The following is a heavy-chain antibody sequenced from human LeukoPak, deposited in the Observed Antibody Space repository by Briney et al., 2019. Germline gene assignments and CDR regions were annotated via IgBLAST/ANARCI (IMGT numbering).Heavy chain of an antibody. D-gene: IGHD4-17*01. J-gene: IGHJ5*02. V-gene: IGHV4-4*02. CDR2: IYHSGST. CDR1: GGSISSSNW. Sequence: SETLSLTCAVSGGSISSSNWWSWVRQPPGKGLEWIGEIYHSGSTNYNPSLKSRVTISVDTSKNQFSLKLSSVTAADTAVYYCARVTVTRGWFDPWGQGTLVTVSS. CDR3: ARVTVTRGWFDP.